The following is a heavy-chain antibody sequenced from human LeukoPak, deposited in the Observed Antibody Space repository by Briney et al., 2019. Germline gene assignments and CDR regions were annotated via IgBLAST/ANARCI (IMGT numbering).Heavy chain of an antibody. CDR3: ARVVYSSGWLAPEDYYYYGMDV. Sequence: SETLSLTCTVSGGSISSYYWSWIRQPPGKGLEWIGYIYYSGSTNYNPSLKSRVTISVDTSKNQFSLKLSSVTAADTAVYYCARVVYSSGWLAPEDYYYYGMDVWGQGTTVTVSS. V-gene: IGHV4-59*01. J-gene: IGHJ6*02. CDR1: GGSISSYY. CDR2: IYYSGST. D-gene: IGHD6-19*01.